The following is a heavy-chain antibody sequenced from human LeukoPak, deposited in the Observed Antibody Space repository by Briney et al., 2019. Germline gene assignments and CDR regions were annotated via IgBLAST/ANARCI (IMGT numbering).Heavy chain of an antibody. Sequence: PGGSLRLSCAASGFTFSSYAMTWVRQAPRKGLEWVSAISGSGGGTYYADSVKGRFTISRDNSKNTLYLQMNSLRAEDTAVYYCAKYRLFAPWTAAAGRGVDYWGQGTLVTVSS. CDR1: GFTFSSYA. CDR2: ISGSGGGT. J-gene: IGHJ4*02. D-gene: IGHD6-13*01. CDR3: AKYRLFAPWTAAAGRGVDY. V-gene: IGHV3-23*01.